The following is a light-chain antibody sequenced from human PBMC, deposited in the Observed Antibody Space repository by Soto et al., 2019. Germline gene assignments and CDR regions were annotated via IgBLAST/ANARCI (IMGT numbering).Light chain of an antibody. V-gene: IGKV1-39*01. Sequence: DIPMTQSPSSLSASVGDRVTITCRASQSISSYLNWYQQKLGKVPKLLIYAASSLQSGVPSRFSGSGSGTDFTLTISSLQPEDSATYYCQESYTTPVTFGQGTKLEI. CDR1: QSISSY. CDR2: AAS. CDR3: QESYTTPVT. J-gene: IGKJ2*01.